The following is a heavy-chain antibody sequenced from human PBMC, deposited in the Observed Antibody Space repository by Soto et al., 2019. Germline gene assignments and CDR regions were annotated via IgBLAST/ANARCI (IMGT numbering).Heavy chain of an antibody. V-gene: IGHV3-21*01. CDR2: ISSSSSYI. CDR1: GFTFSSYS. J-gene: IGHJ4*02. D-gene: IGHD4-17*01. Sequence: EVQLVESGGGLVKPGGSLRLSCAASGFTFSSYSMNWVRQAPGKGLEWVSSISSSSSYIYYADSVKGRFTISRDNAKNSLYLQMNSLRAEDTAVYYCARAGARLIVLRWTNYFDYLGQGTLVTVSA. CDR3: ARAGARLIVLRWTNYFDY.